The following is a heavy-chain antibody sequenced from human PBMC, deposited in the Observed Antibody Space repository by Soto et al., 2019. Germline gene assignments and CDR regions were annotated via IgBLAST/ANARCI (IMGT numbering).Heavy chain of an antibody. J-gene: IGHJ4*02. CDR1: GFTVSDYG. V-gene: IGHV3-30*18. CDR2: IAYDGSDK. D-gene: IGHD5-12*01. CDR3: AKNHQRAPSRDGYNLIDY. Sequence: SLRLSCAASGFTVSDYGMHWVRQAPGKGLEWVAVIAYDGSDKYYADSVKGRFTISRDNSKNILYLQMDSLRAEDTAVYYCAKNHQRAPSRDGYNLIDYWGQGTLVTVSS.